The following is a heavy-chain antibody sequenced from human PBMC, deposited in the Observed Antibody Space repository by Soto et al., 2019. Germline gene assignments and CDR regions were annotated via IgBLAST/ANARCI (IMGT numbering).Heavy chain of an antibody. CDR3: ARDRHIVVVPAAIGYWYGTDV. CDR2: IIPIFGTA. J-gene: IGHJ6*02. Sequence: QVQLVQSGAEVKKPGSSVKVSCKASGGTFSSYAISWVRQAPGQGLEWMGGIIPIFGTANYAQKFQGRVTITADESTSTAYMELSSLRSEDTAVYYCARDRHIVVVPAAIGYWYGTDVWGQGTTVTVSS. D-gene: IGHD2-2*01. V-gene: IGHV1-69*01. CDR1: GGTFSSYA.